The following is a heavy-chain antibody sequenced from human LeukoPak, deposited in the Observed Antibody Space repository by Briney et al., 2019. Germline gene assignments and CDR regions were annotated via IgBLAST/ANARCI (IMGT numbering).Heavy chain of an antibody. D-gene: IGHD5-12*01. V-gene: IGHV3-21*01. CDR1: GFTFSSYS. CDR2: ISSSSSYI. J-gene: IGHJ2*01. CDR3: ARDGTGSGYDYSWYFDL. Sequence: GGSLRLSCAASGFTFSSYSMNWVRQAPGKGLEWVSSISSSSSYIYYADSVKGRFTISRDNAKNSLYLQMNSLRAEDTAVYYCARDGTGSGYDYSWYFDLWGRGTLVTVSS.